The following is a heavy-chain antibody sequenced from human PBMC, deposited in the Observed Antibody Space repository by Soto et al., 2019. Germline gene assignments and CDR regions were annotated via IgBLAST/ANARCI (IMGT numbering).Heavy chain of an antibody. Sequence: PSETLSLTCAVSCDSVSSGDYSWSWIRQPPGEGLELIGYIYRSAYTYYNPSLKSRVIISVDRSKNQFSLRLTSVTAADTAMYYCARGNGDYGNYYFDSWGQGILVTVSS. CDR3: ARGNGDYGNYYFDS. D-gene: IGHD4-17*01. CDR1: CDSVSSGDYS. CDR2: IYRSAYT. V-gene: IGHV4-30-2*01. J-gene: IGHJ4*02.